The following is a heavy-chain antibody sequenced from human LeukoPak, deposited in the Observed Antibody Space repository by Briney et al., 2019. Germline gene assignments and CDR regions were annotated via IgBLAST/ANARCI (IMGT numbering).Heavy chain of an antibody. Sequence: SETLSLTCTVSGGSISSYYWSWIRQPPGKGLEWIGYIYYRGSTNYNPSLKSRVTISVDTSKNQFSLKLSSVTAADTAVYYCARVHSGYDWGFDYWGQGTLVTVSS. CDR3: ARVHSGYDWGFDY. D-gene: IGHD5-12*01. CDR1: GGSISSYY. CDR2: IYYRGST. J-gene: IGHJ4*02. V-gene: IGHV4-59*01.